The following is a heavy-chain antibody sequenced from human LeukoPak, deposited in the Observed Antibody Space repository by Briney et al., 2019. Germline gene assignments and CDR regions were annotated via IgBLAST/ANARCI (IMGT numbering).Heavy chain of an antibody. V-gene: IGHV4-34*01. CDR2: INHSGST. J-gene: IGHJ3*02. CDR3: ARVAAAASLDAFDI. D-gene: IGHD6-13*01. CDR1: GGSFSGYY. Sequence: SEILSLTCAVYGGSFSGYYWSWIRQPPGKGLEWIGEINHSGSTNYNPSLKSRVTISVDTSKNQFSLKLSSVTAADTAVYYCARVAAAASLDAFDIWGQGTMVTVSS.